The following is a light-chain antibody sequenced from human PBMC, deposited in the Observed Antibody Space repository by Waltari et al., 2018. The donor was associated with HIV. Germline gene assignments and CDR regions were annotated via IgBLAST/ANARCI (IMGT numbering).Light chain of an antibody. J-gene: IGLJ2*01. Sequence: QSALTQPPSASGSPGQSVTISCTGTSNDVGAYDYVSWYQQHPGRAPKLLIYEVTKRLTGVPDRFSGSKSGNTASLTVSGLQAEDDGHYYCTSYVDNYVVFFGGGTKLTVL. V-gene: IGLV2-8*01. CDR1: SNDVGAYDY. CDR3: TSYVDNYVVF. CDR2: EVT.